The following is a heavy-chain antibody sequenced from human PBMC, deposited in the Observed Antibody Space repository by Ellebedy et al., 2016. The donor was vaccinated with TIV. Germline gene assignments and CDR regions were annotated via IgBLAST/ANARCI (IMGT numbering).Heavy chain of an antibody. CDR3: ARPMFYYHYYMDV. CDR1: GFVFKSYS. D-gene: IGHD3-10*02. V-gene: IGHV3-21*01. CDR2: ISDRNSKR. J-gene: IGHJ6*03. Sequence: GGSLRLSXAASGFVFKSYSMNWVRQAPGKWLEWVASISDRNSKRFYSDSVKGRFIISRDDATSSLFLEMNTLRVEDTAVYYCARPMFYYHYYMDVWGKGTTVIV.